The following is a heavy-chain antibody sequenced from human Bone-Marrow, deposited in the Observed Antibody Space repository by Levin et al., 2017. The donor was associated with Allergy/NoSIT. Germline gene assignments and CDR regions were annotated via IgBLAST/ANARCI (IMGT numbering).Heavy chain of an antibody. CDR2: TNWDGNKK. Sequence: PGGSLRLSCEASGFKFDDYGMTWVRQRPGKGLEWVAGTNWDGNKKGYGDSVKGRVIISKDNAKNSVDVQMNSLTTEDTAVYYCAGEMRKTAAGAYYFDFWGQGILVTVSS. V-gene: IGHV3-20*04. CDR3: AGEMRKTAAGAYYFDF. D-gene: IGHD6-25*01. J-gene: IGHJ4*02. CDR1: GFKFDDYG.